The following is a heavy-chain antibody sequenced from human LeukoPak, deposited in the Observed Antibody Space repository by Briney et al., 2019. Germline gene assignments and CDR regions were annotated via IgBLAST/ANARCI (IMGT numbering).Heavy chain of an antibody. Sequence: PSETLSLTCDVSGGSTSRHYWSWIRLPAGKGLEWIGRVHTSGSPDYSPSLKSRVTMSVDTSKNQVSLRLSSMTATDTAVYFCAGVSYNAGSFISGGWFDPWGQGIRVTVSS. J-gene: IGHJ5*02. D-gene: IGHD3-10*01. CDR2: VHTSGSP. CDR3: AGVSYNAGSFISGGWFDP. CDR1: GGSTSRHY. V-gene: IGHV4-4*07.